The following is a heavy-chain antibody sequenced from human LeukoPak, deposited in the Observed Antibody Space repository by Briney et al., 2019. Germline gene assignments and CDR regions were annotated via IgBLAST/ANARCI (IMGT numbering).Heavy chain of an antibody. CDR3: ARALNYGSGAIDY. V-gene: IGHV3-30-3*01. J-gene: IGHJ4*02. CDR1: GFTFSSYA. CDR2: ISYDGSNK. D-gene: IGHD3-10*01. Sequence: GGSLRLSCAASGFTFSSYAMHWVRQAPGKGLEWVAVISYDGSNKYYADSVKGRFTISGDNSKNTLYLQMNSLRAEDTAVYYCARALNYGSGAIDYWGQGTLVTVSS.